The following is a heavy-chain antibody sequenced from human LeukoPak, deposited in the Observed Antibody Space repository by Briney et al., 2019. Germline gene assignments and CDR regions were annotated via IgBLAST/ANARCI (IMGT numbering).Heavy chain of an antibody. V-gene: IGHV4-31*03. Sequence: SETLSLTCTVSGGSIRSSYYYWGWIRQHPGKGLEWIGYIYYSGSTYYNPSLKSRVTISVDTSKNQFSLKLSSVTAADTAVYYCARDRGYSYGWVVDAFDIWGQGTMVTVS. CDR3: ARDRGYSYGWVVDAFDI. CDR1: GGSIRSSYYY. J-gene: IGHJ3*02. D-gene: IGHD5-18*01. CDR2: IYYSGST.